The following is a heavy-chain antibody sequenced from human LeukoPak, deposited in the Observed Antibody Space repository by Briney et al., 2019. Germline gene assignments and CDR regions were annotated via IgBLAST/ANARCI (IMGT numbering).Heavy chain of an antibody. CDR3: ARDCSSGSCYQNNGLDV. CDR2: IYYSGST. J-gene: IGHJ6*02. V-gene: IGHV4-39*07. CDR1: GGSISSSSYY. D-gene: IGHD2-15*01. Sequence: SETLSLTCTVSGGSISSSSYYWGWIRQPPGKGLEWIGSIYYSGSTYYNASLKSRVIISVDTSQNQFSLKLSSVTAADTAVYYCARDCSSGSCYQNNGLDVWGQGTTVTVSS.